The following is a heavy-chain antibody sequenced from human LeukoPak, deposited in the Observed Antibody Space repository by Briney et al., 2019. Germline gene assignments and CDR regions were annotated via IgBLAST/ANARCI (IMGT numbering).Heavy chain of an antibody. Sequence: GGSLRLSCAASGFTFSSYSMNWVRQAPGKGLEWVSSISSSSSYIYYADSVKGRFTISRDNAKNSLYLQMNSLRAEDTAVYYCARGLGRRTGYSSSWSHSHYYYYYMDVWGKGATVTVSS. CDR3: ARGLGRRTGYSSSWSHSHYYYYYMDV. D-gene: IGHD6-13*01. CDR1: GFTFSSYS. J-gene: IGHJ6*03. V-gene: IGHV3-21*01. CDR2: ISSSSSYI.